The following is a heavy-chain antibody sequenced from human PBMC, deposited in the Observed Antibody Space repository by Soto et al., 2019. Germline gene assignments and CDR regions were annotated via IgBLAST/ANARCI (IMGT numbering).Heavy chain of an antibody. D-gene: IGHD6-13*01. J-gene: IGHJ1*01. Sequence: GGSLRLSRAASGFTFSSFNMNWVRQAPGKGLEWVSSISSSSDYTYYAESVQGRFTISRDNAKNSLYLQMNSLGAEDTGVYYCVRWSRDSSSWYKYVSLWGQSSLAGVSS. CDR3: VRWSRDSSSWYKYVSL. V-gene: IGHV3-21*01. CDR1: GFTFSSFN. CDR2: ISSSSDYT.